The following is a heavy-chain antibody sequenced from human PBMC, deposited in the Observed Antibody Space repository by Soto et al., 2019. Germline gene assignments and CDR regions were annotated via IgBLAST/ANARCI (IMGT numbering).Heavy chain of an antibody. CDR3: AKGPDGSGYYHNWFDS. CDR1: GFSFSDYA. CDR2: ISRTGDSA. D-gene: IGHD3-22*01. J-gene: IGHJ5*01. Sequence: EVHLLESGGALVQPGGSLTLSCAASGFSFSDYAMSWVRQAPGKGLEWVSSISRTGDSAYYADSVKGRFAISRDRSKNRLPLQMHSLRVEDTAVYYCAKGPDGSGYYHNWFDSWGQGTLITVSS. V-gene: IGHV3-23*01.